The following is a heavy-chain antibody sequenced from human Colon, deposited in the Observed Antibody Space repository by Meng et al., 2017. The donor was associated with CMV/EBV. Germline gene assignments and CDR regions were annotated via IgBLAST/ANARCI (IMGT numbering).Heavy chain of an antibody. CDR2: IIPIFGTA. CDR1: GYMFIAYY. V-gene: IGHV1-69*05. Sequence: SVKVSCKTSGYMFIAYYVHWVRQAPGRGLEWMGWIIPIFGTANYAQKFQGRVTITTDESTSTAYMELSSLRSEDTAVYYCVLGVVPAAHPFDYWGQGTLVTVSS. CDR3: VLGVVPAAHPFDY. J-gene: IGHJ4*02. D-gene: IGHD2-2*01.